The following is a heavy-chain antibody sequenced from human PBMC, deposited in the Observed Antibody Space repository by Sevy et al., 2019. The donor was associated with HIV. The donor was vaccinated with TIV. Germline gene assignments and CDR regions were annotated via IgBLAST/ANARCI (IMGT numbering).Heavy chain of an antibody. CDR2: ISPLNGDT. CDR3: ARGYCTGGSCSPGGF. CDR1: GYTFTSYI. V-gene: IGHV1-18*01. D-gene: IGHD2-15*01. Sequence: ASVKVSCKTSGYTFTSYIISWVRQAPGQGLEWMGWISPLNGDTKYVQKFQGRVTMSIDTSMSTAYMDLRSLRSDDTAVYYCARGYCTGGSCSPGGFWGQGTLVTVSS. J-gene: IGHJ4*02.